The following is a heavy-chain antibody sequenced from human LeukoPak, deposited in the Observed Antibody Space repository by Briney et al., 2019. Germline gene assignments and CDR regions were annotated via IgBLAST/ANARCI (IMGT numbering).Heavy chain of an antibody. CDR3: ARDSGKYCSDGSCPDDF. D-gene: IGHD2-15*01. Sequence: PGGSLKLSCAASRFTFSSYWMRWVRQAPGKGLEWVSSISSSSNYIYYADSVKGRFTISRDNAKNSLYLQMNSLRAEDTAVYYCARDSGKYCSDGSCPDDFWGQGTLVTVSS. CDR2: ISSSSNYI. V-gene: IGHV3-21*01. CDR1: RFTFSSYW. J-gene: IGHJ4*02.